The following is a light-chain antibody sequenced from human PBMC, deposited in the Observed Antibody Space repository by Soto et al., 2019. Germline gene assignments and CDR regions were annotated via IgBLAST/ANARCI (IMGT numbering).Light chain of an antibody. CDR1: SSDVGGYDY. V-gene: IGLV2-14*01. CDR2: DVS. J-gene: IGLJ1*01. CDR3: SSYTSSRTHV. Sequence: QSALTQPASVSGSPGQSIAISCTGTSSDVGGYDYVSWYQQHPGKAPKLMIYDVSNRPSGVSNRFSGSKSDNTASLTISGLQAEDEADYYCSSYTSSRTHVFGTGTKLTVL.